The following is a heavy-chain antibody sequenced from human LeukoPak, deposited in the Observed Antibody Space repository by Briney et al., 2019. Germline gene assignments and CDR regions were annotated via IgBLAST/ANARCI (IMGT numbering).Heavy chain of an antibody. CDR2: INPNSGGT. CDR1: GYTFTGYY. Sequence: GASVKVSCKASGYTFTGYYMHWVRQAPGQGLEWMGWINPNSGGTNYAQKFQGRVTMTRDTSISTAYMELSRLRSDDTAVYYCAGDYCSSTSCYYYYMDVWGKGTTVTVSS. J-gene: IGHJ6*03. D-gene: IGHD2-2*01. V-gene: IGHV1-2*02. CDR3: AGDYCSSTSCYYYYMDV.